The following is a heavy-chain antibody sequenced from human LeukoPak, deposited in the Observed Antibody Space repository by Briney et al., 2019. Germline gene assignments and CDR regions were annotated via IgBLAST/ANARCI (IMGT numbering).Heavy chain of an antibody. J-gene: IGHJ3*02. D-gene: IGHD5-12*01. V-gene: IGHV1-18*01. CDR3: AREGLMVATTPHHDAFDI. CDR1: GYTFTSYG. CDR2: ISAYNGNT. Sequence: GASVKVPCKASGYTFTSYGISWVRQAPGQGLEWMGWISAYNGNTNYAQKLQGRVTMTTDTSTSTAYMELRSLRSDDTAVYYCAREGLMVATTPHHDAFDIWGQGKMVTVSS.